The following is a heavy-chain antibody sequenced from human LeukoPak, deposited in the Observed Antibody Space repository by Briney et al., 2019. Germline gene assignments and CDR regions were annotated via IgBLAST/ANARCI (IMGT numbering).Heavy chain of an antibody. CDR2: IKQDGSEK. J-gene: IGHJ4*02. V-gene: IGHV3-7*01. CDR3: ARDEYDILTDYDY. CDR1: GFTFSSYW. Sequence: GGSLRLSCAASGFTFSSYWMSWVRQAPGKGLEWVANIKQDGSEKYYVDSVKGRFTISRDNAKNSLYLQMNSLRAEDTAVYYCARDEYDILTDYDYWGQGILVTVSS. D-gene: IGHD3-9*01.